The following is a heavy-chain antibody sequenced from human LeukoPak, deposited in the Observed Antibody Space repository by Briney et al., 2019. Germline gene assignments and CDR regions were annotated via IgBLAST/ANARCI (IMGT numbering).Heavy chain of an antibody. CDR2: VSPSHTTR. V-gene: IGHV1-18*01. CDR3: ARDYILPLETDNGDGFAI. D-gene: IGHD3-3*02. CDR1: GYTFRQYS. J-gene: IGHJ3*02. Sequence: GASVIVSCKASGYTFRQYSISWVRQAPGKGLEWMGWVSPSHTTRVYAQQFQGRVTMTADTNTNTVSMEPRSLRSDDTAVYFCARDYILPLETDNGDGFAIWGQGTVVSVSS.